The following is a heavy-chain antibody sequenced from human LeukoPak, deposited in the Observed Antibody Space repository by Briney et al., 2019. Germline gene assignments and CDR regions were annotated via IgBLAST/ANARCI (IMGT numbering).Heavy chain of an antibody. CDR2: IIPILGIA. CDR3: ARDLKALVY. D-gene: IGHD6-13*01. J-gene: IGHJ4*02. V-gene: IGHV1-69*04. CDR1: GGTFSSYA. Sequence: GSSVKVSCKASGGTFSSYAISWVRQAPGQGLEWMGRIIPILGIANYAQKFQGRVTITADRSTSTAYMELSSLRSEGTAVYYCARDLKALVYWGQGTLVTVSS.